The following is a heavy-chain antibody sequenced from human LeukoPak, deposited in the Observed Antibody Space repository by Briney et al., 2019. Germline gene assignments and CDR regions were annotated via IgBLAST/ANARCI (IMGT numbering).Heavy chain of an antibody. V-gene: IGHV3-21*01. Sequence: GGSLRLSCAASGFTFSSYSMNWVRQAPGKGLEWVSSISSSSSYIYYADSVKGRFTISRDNAKNSLYLQMNSLRAEDTAVYYCARSPNMGGIHDYWGQGTLVTVSS. CDR2: ISSSSSYI. J-gene: IGHJ4*02. CDR1: GFTFSSYS. CDR3: ARSPNMGGIHDY. D-gene: IGHD2-8*01.